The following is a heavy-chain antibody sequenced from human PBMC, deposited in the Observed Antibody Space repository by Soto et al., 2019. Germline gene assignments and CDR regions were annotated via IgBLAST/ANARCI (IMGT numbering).Heavy chain of an antibody. V-gene: IGHV3-66*01. D-gene: IGHD2-15*01. Sequence: HPGGSLRLSCAASGFTVSSNYMSWVRQAPGKGLEWVSVIYSGGSTYYADSVKGRFTISRDNSENTLYLQMNSLRAEDTAVYYCARTCSGGTCSFEYWGQGTLVTVAS. CDR3: ARTCSGGTCSFEY. J-gene: IGHJ4*02. CDR1: GFTVSSNY. CDR2: IYSGGST.